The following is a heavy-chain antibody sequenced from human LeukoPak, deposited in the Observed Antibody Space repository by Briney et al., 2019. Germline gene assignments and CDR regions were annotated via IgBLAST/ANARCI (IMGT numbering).Heavy chain of an antibody. J-gene: IGHJ4*02. D-gene: IGHD2-15*01. CDR3: ASEGYCSGGSCYSAY. CDR1: GGSFSGYY. Sequence: SETLSLTCAVYGGSFSGYYWSWLRQPPGKGVEWLGEINHSGSTNYNPSLKRRVTILVDTSKNQFSLKLSAVTAADTAVYYCASEGYCSGGSCYSAYWGQGTLVTVSS. CDR2: INHSGST. V-gene: IGHV4-34*01.